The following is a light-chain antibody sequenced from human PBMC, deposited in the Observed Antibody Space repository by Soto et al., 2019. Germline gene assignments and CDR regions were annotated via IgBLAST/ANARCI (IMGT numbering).Light chain of an antibody. CDR1: QSVSSN. Sequence: EIVMTQSPATLSVSPGERATLSCRASQSVSSNLAWYQQKPGQAPRLLIYGASTRATGIPARFSGSGSGTEFTLTISSLQSEDFAVCYCQQYNNWPLIFGGGTKVEIK. V-gene: IGKV3-15*01. CDR2: GAS. CDR3: QQYNNWPLI. J-gene: IGKJ4*01.